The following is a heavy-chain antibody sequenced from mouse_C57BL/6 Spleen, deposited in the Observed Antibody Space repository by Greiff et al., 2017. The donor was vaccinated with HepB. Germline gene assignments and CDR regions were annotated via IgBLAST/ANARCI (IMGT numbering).Heavy chain of an antibody. J-gene: IGHJ3*01. CDR2: IDPEDGDT. Sequence: EVQLQQSGAELVRPGASVKLSCTASGFNIKDYYMHWVKQRPEQGLEWIGRIDPEDGDTEYAPKFQGKATMTADTSSNTAYLQLSSLTSEDTAVYYWTLGYYGSSPWFAYWGQGTLVTVSA. CDR3: TLGYYGSSPWFAY. D-gene: IGHD1-1*01. V-gene: IGHV14-1*01. CDR1: GFNIKDYY.